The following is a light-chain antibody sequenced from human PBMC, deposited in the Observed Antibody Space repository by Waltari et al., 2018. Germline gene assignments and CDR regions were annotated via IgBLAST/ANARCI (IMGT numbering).Light chain of an antibody. V-gene: IGKV1-13*02. CDR1: QAISWT. CDR2: EAS. CDR3: QHFYSYPSG. J-gene: IGKJ5*01. Sequence: AIPLTQSPSSLSASVGDRVTMTCRASQAISWTVAWFRQKQGKVPKLQIIEASDWEDGLPSMCSGSVGGTRFTLTLSSLQPEDVATYYCQHFYSYPSGFGQGTRLEIK.